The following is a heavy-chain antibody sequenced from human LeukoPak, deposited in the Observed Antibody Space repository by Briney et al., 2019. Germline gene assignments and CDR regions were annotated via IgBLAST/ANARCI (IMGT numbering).Heavy chain of an antibody. J-gene: IGHJ6*02. D-gene: IGHD6-13*01. CDR1: GGSISSYY. V-gene: IGHV4-59*08. CDR3: ARAPYSSSWYYYGMDV. Sequence: PSETLSLTCTVSGGSISSYYWSWIRQPPGKGLEWIGYIYYSGSTYYNPSLKSRVTISVDTSKNQFSLKLSSVTAADTAVYYCARAPYSSSWYYYGMDVWGQGTTVTVSS. CDR2: IYYSGST.